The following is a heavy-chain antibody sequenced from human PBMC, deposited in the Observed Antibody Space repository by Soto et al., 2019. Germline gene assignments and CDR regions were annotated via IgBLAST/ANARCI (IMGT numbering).Heavy chain of an antibody. CDR2: ISGSGSTI. CDR3: AKVFYYYDSSGYYYFDY. D-gene: IGHD3-22*01. V-gene: IGHV3-23*01. J-gene: IGHJ4*02. CDR1: GFTFSSYA. Sequence: EVQLLESGGGLVQPGGSLRLSCAASGFTFSSYAVSWVRQAPGKGPEWISSISGSGSTIYYADSVKGRFTISRDNSKNTLYLQMSSLRAVDTAVYYCAKVFYYYDSSGYYYFDYWGQGTLVTVSS.